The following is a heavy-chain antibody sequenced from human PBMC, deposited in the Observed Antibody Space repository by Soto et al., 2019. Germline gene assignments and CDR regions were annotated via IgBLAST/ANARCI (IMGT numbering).Heavy chain of an antibody. Sequence: QVQLVQSGAEVKKPGASVKVSCTTSGYTFTLFGITWVRQAPGQGLEWMGWISPYNGDTNYAEKLEGRVTLTTDTSTDPAYMELTSLKTDDTAEYYCAREGQYRYFDYWGQGTLVTVSS. V-gene: IGHV1-18*01. J-gene: IGHJ4*02. D-gene: IGHD2-2*02. CDR1: GYTFTLFG. CDR3: AREGQYRYFDY. CDR2: ISPYNGDT.